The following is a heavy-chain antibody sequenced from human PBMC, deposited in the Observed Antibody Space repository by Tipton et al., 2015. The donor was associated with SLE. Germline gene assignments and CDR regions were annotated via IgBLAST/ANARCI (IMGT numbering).Heavy chain of an antibody. V-gene: IGHV3-23*01. CDR2: ISGSDGST. D-gene: IGHD3-10*01. J-gene: IGHJ3*02. Sequence: GSLRLSCAASGFTFSSYWMHWVRQAPEKGLEWVSSISGSDGSTYYADSVKGRFTISRDNSKNTLDLQMNSLRAEDTAVYYCARRNSESGAFDMWGQGTLVTVSS. CDR3: ARRNSESGAFDM. CDR1: GFTFSSYW.